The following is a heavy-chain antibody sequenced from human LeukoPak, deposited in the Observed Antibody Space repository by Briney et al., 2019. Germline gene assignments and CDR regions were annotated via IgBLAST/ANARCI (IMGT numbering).Heavy chain of an antibody. V-gene: IGHV3-23*01. CDR2: ISGSGGST. CDR1: GFTFSSYA. Sequence: GGSLRLSCAASGFTFSSYAMSWVRRAPGKGLEWVSAISGSGGSTYYADSVKGRFTISRDNSKNSLYLQMNSLRAEDTAVYYCASEGGWLRHPFDYWGQGTLVTVSS. D-gene: IGHD5-12*01. J-gene: IGHJ4*02. CDR3: ASEGGWLRHPFDY.